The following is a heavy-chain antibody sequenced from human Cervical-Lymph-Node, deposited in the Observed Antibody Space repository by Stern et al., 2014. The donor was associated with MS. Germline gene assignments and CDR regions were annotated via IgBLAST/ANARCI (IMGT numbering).Heavy chain of an antibody. Sequence: EDQLVESGGGLIQPGGSLRLSCAAPGFIVSKNYMSWVRQAPGKGLEWVSLIYTDGSTYYAGSVKGRFPISIDSSKNKLFLQMNSLRAEDTAMYYCARAIFGVNTAAMAPDAFDSWGQGTMVTVSS. CDR2: IYTDGST. CDR3: ARAIFGVNTAAMAPDAFDS. J-gene: IGHJ3*01. CDR1: GFIVSKNY. D-gene: IGHD3-3*01. V-gene: IGHV3-53*01.